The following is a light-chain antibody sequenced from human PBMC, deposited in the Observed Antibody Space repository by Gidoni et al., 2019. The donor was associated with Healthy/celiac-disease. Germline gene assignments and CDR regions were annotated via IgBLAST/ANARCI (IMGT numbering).Light chain of an antibody. CDR1: QSVSSY. CDR2: DAS. CDR3: QQRSNWPPLT. Sequence: DIVLTQSPAPLSLSPGERATLSCRASQSVSSYLAWYQPKPGQAPRLLLYDASNRATGIPARFSGSWSGRDFTLTISSLEPEDFAVYYCQQRSNWPPLTFGGGTKVEIK. V-gene: IGKV3-11*02. J-gene: IGKJ4*01.